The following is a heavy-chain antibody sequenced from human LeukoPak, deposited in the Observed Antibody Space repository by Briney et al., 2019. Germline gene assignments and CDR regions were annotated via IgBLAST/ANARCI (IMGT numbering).Heavy chain of an antibody. D-gene: IGHD3-3*01. CDR3: ARRFLEWLSFDY. CDR1: GGSISSSSYY. Sequence: SEALSLTCTVSGGSISSSSYYWGWILQPPGEGLEWIGSIYYSGSTYYNPSLKSRVTISVDTSKNQFSLKLSSVTAADTAVYYCARRFLEWLSFDYWGQGTLVTVSS. V-gene: IGHV4-39*01. J-gene: IGHJ4*02. CDR2: IYYSGST.